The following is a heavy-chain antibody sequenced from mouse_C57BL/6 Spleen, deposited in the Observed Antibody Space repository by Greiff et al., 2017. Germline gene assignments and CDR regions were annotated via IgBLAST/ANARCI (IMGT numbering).Heavy chain of an antibody. CDR1: GYTFTEYT. V-gene: IGHV1-62-2*01. D-gene: IGHD1-1*01. J-gene: IGHJ3*01. CDR2: FYPGSGSI. CDR3: ARHEDEGIYYYGSSPAWFAY. Sequence: VQLVESGAELVKPGASVKLSCKASGYTFTEYTIHWVKQRSGQGLEWIGWFYPGSGSIKYNEKFKDKATLTADKSSSTVYMELSRLTSEDSAVYFCARHEDEGIYYYGSSPAWFAYWGQGTLVTVSA.